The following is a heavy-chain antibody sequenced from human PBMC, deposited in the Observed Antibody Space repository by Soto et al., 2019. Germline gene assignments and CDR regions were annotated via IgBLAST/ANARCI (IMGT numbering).Heavy chain of an antibody. CDR1: GFTVSSNY. CDR3: ARDYSGNYFISSSSI. J-gene: IGHJ3*02. V-gene: IGHV3-66*01. CDR2: IYSGGAT. D-gene: IGHD1-26*01. Sequence: EVQLVESGGGLVQPGGSLRLSCAASGFTVSSNYMSWVRQAPGKGLEWVSVIYSGGATYYAASVKGRFTISRDNFKNTLYLQMNSLRAEDTAVYYCARDYSGNYFISSSSIWGQGTMVTVSS.